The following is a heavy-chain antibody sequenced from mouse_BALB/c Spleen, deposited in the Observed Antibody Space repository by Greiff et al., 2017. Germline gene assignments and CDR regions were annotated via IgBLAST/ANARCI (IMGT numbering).Heavy chain of an antibody. V-gene: IGHV1S137*01. CDR3: ARGKGYFDY. J-gene: IGHJ2*01. CDR2: ISTYYGDA. CDR1: GYTFTDYA. Sequence: QVQLQQSGAELVRPGVSVKISCKGSGYTFTDYAMHWVKQSHAKSLEWIGVISTYYGDASYNQKFKGKATMTVDKSSSTAYMELARLTSEDSAIYYCARGKGYFDYWGQGTTLTVSS.